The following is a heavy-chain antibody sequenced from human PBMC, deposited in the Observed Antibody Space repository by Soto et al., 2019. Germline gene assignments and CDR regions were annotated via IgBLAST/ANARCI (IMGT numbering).Heavy chain of an antibody. J-gene: IGHJ3*02. D-gene: IGHD6-13*01. CDR3: AREMGIAAAGTADAFDI. CDR1: GYTFTSYG. V-gene: IGHV1-18*01. CDR2: ISAYNGNT. Sequence: ASVKVSCKASGYTFTSYGISWVRQAPGQGLEWMGWISAYNGNTNYAQKLQGRVTMTTDTSTSTAYMGLRSLRSDDTAVYYCAREMGIAAAGTADAFDIWGQGTMVTVSS.